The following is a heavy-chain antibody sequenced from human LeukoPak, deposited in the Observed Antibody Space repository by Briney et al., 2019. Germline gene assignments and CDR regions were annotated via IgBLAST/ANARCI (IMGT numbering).Heavy chain of an antibody. V-gene: IGHV3-43*02. J-gene: IGHJ4*02. CDR1: GFTFDDYA. CDR2: ISGDGAGT. Sequence: GGSLRLSCAASGFTFDDYAMHWVRQAPGKGLEWVSLISGDGAGTYYADSVKGRFTISRDNSKNSLYLQMNSLRTEDTALYYCAKGWQLWYYFDYWGQGTLVTVSS. CDR3: AKGWQLWYYFDY. D-gene: IGHD5-18*01.